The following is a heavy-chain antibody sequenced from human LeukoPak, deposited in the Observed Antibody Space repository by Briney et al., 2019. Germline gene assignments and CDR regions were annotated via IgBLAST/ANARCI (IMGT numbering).Heavy chain of an antibody. CDR1: GYNFMTYT. V-gene: IGHV1-3*01. CDR3: ARDRIISHYDNSRTFYAPDAYDL. J-gene: IGHJ3*01. Sequence: ASVKLSCKASGYNFMTYTMYWVRQAPGQSLEWLGWINGGKDDTKYSQKFQDRVTFTKDTSASTAYMELSRLRYEDTAVYYCARDRIISHYDNSRTFYAPDAYDLWGQGTVVTVSS. CDR2: INGGKDDT. D-gene: IGHD3-22*01.